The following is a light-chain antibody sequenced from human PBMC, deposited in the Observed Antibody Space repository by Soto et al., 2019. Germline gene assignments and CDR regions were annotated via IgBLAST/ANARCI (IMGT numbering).Light chain of an antibody. J-gene: IGKJ2*01. Sequence: ENMLTQSPGTLSLSPGERATLSCRTSQSVDSRNLDWYQQKPGQAPRLLIYGASIRATGIPDRFSGSGSGTDFTLTISRLEPEEFAVYYGQLVHSSPPAFSFGQGTKLEI. CDR2: GAS. CDR1: QSVDSRN. CDR3: QLVHSSPPAFS. V-gene: IGKV3-20*01.